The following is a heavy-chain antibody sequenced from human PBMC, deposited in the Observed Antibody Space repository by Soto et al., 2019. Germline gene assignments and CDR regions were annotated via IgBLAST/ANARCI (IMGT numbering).Heavy chain of an antibody. D-gene: IGHD3-10*01. V-gene: IGHV5-10-1*01. CDR1: GYSFTSYW. J-gene: IGHJ6*02. Sequence: PGEALKISCNGSGYSFTSYWSSWVRQMPGKGLEWMGRIDPSDSYTNYSPSFQGHVTISADKSISTAYLQWSSLKASDTAMYYCEGRLMVRGVYYGVDVWGQGTTVTVSS. CDR2: IDPSDSYT. CDR3: EGRLMVRGVYYGVDV.